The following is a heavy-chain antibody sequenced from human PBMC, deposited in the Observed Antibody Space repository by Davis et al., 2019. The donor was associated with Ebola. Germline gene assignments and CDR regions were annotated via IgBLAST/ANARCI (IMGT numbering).Heavy chain of an antibody. CDR3: ATRLPAAMASFDY. V-gene: IGHV1-8*03. CDR2: MNPNSGNT. Sequence: ASVKVSCKASGYTFTSYDISWVRQATGQGLEWMGWMNPNSGNTGYAQKFQGRVTITADESTSTAYMELSSLRSEDTAVYYCATRLPAAMASFDYWGQGTLVTVSS. J-gene: IGHJ4*02. D-gene: IGHD2-2*01. CDR1: GYTFTSYD.